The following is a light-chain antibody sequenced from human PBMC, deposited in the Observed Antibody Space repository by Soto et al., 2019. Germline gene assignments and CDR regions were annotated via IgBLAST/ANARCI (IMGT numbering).Light chain of an antibody. CDR1: QGINTF. CDR2: GAS. J-gene: IGKJ2*01. Sequence: DIQMTQSPSSLSASVGDRVTITCRASQGINTFLAWYQQKAGKVPNLLIYGASNLQSGVPSRFSGSGSGTDFTLTISSLQPEDVATYYCQKYDSAPSTFGQGTKLEIK. V-gene: IGKV1-27*01. CDR3: QKYDSAPST.